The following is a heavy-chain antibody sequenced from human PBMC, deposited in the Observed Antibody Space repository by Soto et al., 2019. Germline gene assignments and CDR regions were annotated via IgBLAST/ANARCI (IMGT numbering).Heavy chain of an antibody. CDR1: GGSISGDYY. J-gene: IGHJ4*02. CDR2: IYYSGSS. V-gene: IGHV4-30-4*08. Sequence: SETLSLTCSVSGGSISGDYYWSWIRQSPEKGLEWIGYIYYSGSSYSNPALQSRLSMSLDTSKNQFSLKLRSVTAADTAVYYCLRGGDRWPGYFDSWGQGALVTVSS. CDR3: LRGGDRWPGYFDS. D-gene: IGHD3-16*01.